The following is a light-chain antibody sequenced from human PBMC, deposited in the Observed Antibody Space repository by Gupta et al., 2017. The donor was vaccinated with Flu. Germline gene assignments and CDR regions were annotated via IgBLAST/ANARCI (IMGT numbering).Light chain of an antibody. J-gene: IGKJ1*01. V-gene: IGKV2-30*01. CDR3: RQGAHWPWT. CDR2: LVS. Sequence: VTLGQPASISCRSSQGLVYSDGNTYLHWFQQRPGQTPRRLIHLVSYRDSGVPDRLSGSGSGTDFTLKISRVEAEDVGIYFCRQGAHWPWTFGQGTKVEVK. CDR1: QGLVYSDGNTY.